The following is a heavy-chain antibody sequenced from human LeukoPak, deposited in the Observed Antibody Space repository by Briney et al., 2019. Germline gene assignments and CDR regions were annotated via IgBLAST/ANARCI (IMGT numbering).Heavy chain of an antibody. CDR1: GFTFSSYA. CDR3: AKDRGVDTAVVPYLVY. V-gene: IGHV3-23*01. Sequence: GGSLRLSCAASGFTFSSYAMSWVRQAPGKGLEWVSAISGSGGSTYYADSVKGRFTISRDNSKNTLYLQMNSLRAEDTAVYYCAKDRGVDTAVVPYLVYWGQGTLVTVSS. J-gene: IGHJ4*02. D-gene: IGHD5-18*01. CDR2: ISGSGGST.